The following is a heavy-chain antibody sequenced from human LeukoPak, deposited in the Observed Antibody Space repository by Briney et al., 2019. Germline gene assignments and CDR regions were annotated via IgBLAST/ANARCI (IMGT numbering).Heavy chain of an antibody. D-gene: IGHD1-26*01. Sequence: PSETQSLTCTVSGYSISSGYYWGWIRQPPGKGLEWIGSIYDSGSTYYNPPLKSRVSISVDTSKSQFSLKLNSVTAADTAVYYCARGRSGSYYDAFDIWGQGTKVTVSS. CDR2: IYDSGST. V-gene: IGHV4-38-2*02. CDR1: GYSISSGYY. J-gene: IGHJ3*02. CDR3: ARGRSGSYYDAFDI.